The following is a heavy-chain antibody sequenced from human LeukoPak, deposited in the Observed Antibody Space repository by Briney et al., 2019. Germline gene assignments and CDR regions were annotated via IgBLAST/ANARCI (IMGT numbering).Heavy chain of an antibody. J-gene: IGHJ6*03. V-gene: IGHV1-8*03. CDR1: GGTFSSYA. D-gene: IGHD6-19*01. CDR3: AISSGWYLSYYYMDV. CDR2: MNPNSGNT. Sequence: ASVKVSCKASGGTFSSYAINWVRQATGQGLEWMGWMNPNSGNTGYAQKFQGRVTITRNTSISTAYMELSSLRSEDTAVYYCAISSGWYLSYYYMDVWGKGTTVTVSS.